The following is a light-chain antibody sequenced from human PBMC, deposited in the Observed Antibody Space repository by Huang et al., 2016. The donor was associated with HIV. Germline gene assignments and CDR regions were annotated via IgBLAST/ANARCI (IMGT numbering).Light chain of an antibody. CDR1: QTITTY. Sequence: DIQMTQSPSSLSASVGDRVTITCRASQTITTYLNWYQQQPGEAPKRLIYGASTLQSGVPSRFSGSGAGTDFTLTSSSLQPEDFATYACQQTYGTLPTFGQGTRLETK. CDR2: GAS. V-gene: IGKV1-39*01. J-gene: IGKJ5*01. CDR3: QQTYGTLPT.